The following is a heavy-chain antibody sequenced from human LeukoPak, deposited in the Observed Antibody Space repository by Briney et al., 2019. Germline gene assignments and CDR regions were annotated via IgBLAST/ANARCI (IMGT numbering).Heavy chain of an antibody. D-gene: IGHD2-2*01. CDR2: IYHSGST. Sequence: SQTLSLTCAVSGGSISSGGYSWSWIRQPPGKGLEWIGYIYHSGSTYYNPSLKSRVTISVDRSKNQFSLKLSSVTAADTAAYYCARASAMGANWFDPWGQGTLVTVSS. CDR1: GGSISSGGYS. V-gene: IGHV4-30-2*01. J-gene: IGHJ5*02. CDR3: ARASAMGANWFDP.